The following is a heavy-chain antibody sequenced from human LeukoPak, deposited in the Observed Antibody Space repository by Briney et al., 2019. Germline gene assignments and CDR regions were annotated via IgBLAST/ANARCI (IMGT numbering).Heavy chain of an antibody. D-gene: IGHD3-22*01. CDR1: GGSFSGYY. CDR3: AREAYYDSSGRFEGAFDI. J-gene: IGHJ3*02. Sequence: SETLSLTCAVYGGSFSGYYWSWIRQPPGKGLEWIGEINHSGSTNYNPSLKSPVTISVDTSKNQFSLKLNSVTAADTSVYYCAREAYYDSSGRFEGAFDIWGQGTMVTVSS. V-gene: IGHV4-34*01. CDR2: INHSGST.